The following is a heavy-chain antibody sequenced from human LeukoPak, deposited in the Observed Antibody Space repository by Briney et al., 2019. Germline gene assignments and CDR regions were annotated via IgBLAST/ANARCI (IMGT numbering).Heavy chain of an antibody. CDR3: ARDLVVYGDYGGFDY. CDR2: INPNSGGT. D-gene: IGHD4-17*01. Sequence: ASVKVSCKASGYTFTGYYMHWVRQAPGQGLEWMGWINPNSGGTNYAQKFQGRVTMTRDTSTSTVYMELSSLRSEDTAVYYCARDLVVYGDYGGFDYWGQGTLVTVSS. V-gene: IGHV1-2*02. CDR1: GYTFTGYY. J-gene: IGHJ4*02.